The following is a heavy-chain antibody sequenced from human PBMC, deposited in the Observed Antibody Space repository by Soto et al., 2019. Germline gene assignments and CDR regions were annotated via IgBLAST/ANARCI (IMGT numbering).Heavy chain of an antibody. V-gene: IGHV1-18*01. D-gene: IGHD3-10*01. CDR3: ARDLYYYGSGTYSGGY. CDR2: ISAYNGNT. Sequence: QVQLVQSGAEVKKPGASVKVSCKASGYTFSNYGFTWVRQAPGQGLEWMGWISAYNGNTNYAPNLQGRVTMTTDTSTSTAYMELRSLRSDDTAVYYCARDLYYYGSGTYSGGYWGKGTLVTVSS. J-gene: IGHJ4*02. CDR1: GYTFSNYG.